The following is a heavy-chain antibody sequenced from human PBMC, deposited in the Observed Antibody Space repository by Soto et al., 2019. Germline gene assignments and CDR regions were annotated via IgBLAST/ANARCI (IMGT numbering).Heavy chain of an antibody. V-gene: IGHV1-69*01. CDR2: IIPRFGTR. CDR3: ARGRGIYNSGPSELDQ. D-gene: IGHD3-16*01. Sequence: QVQLVQSGAEVKTPGSSVRVSCKASGGTFSRYTLNWVRQAPGQGLEWMGGIIPRFGTRNYAPTLQDRVTITADESTNTADMELNSLMSEDTAVYYCARGRGIYNSGPSELDQWGQGTLVTVSS. J-gene: IGHJ4*02. CDR1: GGTFSRYT.